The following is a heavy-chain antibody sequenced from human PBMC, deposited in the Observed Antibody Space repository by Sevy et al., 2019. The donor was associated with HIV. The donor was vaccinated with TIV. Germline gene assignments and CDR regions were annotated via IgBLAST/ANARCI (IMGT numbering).Heavy chain of an antibody. Sequence: SETLSLTCTVSSGSISSYYWSWIRQPAGKGLEWIGRIYPGGNSNYNPSLKSRVTMSVDTSKNQFSLRLSSVTAADTAVYYCAKVYQVLGSHYSYYYGMDVWGQGTTVTVSS. V-gene: IGHV4-4*07. D-gene: IGHD2-2*01. CDR2: IYPGGNS. J-gene: IGHJ6*02. CDR3: AKVYQVLGSHYSYYYGMDV. CDR1: SGSISSYY.